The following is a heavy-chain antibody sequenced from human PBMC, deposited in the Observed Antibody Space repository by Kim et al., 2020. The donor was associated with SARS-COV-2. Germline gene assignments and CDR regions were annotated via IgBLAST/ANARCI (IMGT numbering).Heavy chain of an antibody. J-gene: IGHJ4*02. CDR3: VTYRGVRGS. CDR2: IGGSGSPI. V-gene: IGHV3-48*03. Sequence: GGSLRLSCVVSGFTFSSYEMNWVRQAPGKGLEWVSYIGGSGSPIYYTDSVKGRFTISRYNAKNSLYLQMSSLRAEDTGVYYCVTYRGVRGSGGQGTLVTVSS. CDR1: GFTFSSYE. D-gene: IGHD3-10*01.